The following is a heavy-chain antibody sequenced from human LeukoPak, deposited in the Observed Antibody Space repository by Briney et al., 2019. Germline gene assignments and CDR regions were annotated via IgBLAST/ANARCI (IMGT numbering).Heavy chain of an antibody. CDR3: ATGNSV. CDR2: IRYDGSDK. V-gene: IGHV3-30*02. J-gene: IGHJ6*04. Sequence: GGSLRLSCAASEFTFSSYGMHWVRQAPGKGLEWVAFIRYDGSDKSYADSVKGRFTISRDSSKNALYLQMNSLRVEDTAVYYCATGNSVWGKGTTVTISS. D-gene: IGHD1-7*01. CDR1: EFTFSSYG.